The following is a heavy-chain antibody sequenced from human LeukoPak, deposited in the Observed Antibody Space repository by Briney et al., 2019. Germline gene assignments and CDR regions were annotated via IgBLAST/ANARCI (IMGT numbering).Heavy chain of an antibody. J-gene: IGHJ5*02. V-gene: IGHV4-4*07. D-gene: IGHD5/OR15-5a*01. CDR1: GGSISSYY. CDR3: ARETIVSTIPEVGFGP. CDR2: IYTSGST. Sequence: SETLSLTCTVSGGSISSYYWSWIRQPAGKGLEWIGRIYTSGSTNYNPSLKSRVTISVDTSKNQFSLKLSSVTAADTAVYYCARETIVSTIPEVGFGPWGQGTLVTVSS.